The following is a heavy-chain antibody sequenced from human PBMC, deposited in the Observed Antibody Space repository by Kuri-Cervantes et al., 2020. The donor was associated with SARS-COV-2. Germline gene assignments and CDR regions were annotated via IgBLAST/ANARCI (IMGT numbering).Heavy chain of an antibody. J-gene: IGHJ3*02. V-gene: IGHV1-8*03. Sequence: ASVKVSCKASGYTFTSYDINWARQATGQGLEWMGRMNPNSGNTGYAQKFQGRVTITRNTSISTAYMEPSSLRSEDTAVYYCARDLMTTVTTGAFDIWGQGTMVTV. CDR2: MNPNSGNT. CDR3: ARDLMTTVTTGAFDI. CDR1: GYTFTSYD. D-gene: IGHD4-17*01.